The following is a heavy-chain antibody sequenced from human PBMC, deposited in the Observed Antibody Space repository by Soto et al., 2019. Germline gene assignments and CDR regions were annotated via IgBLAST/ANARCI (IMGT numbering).Heavy chain of an antibody. V-gene: IGHV1-69*13. CDR3: ARKGGNSYGDDALDF. Sequence: ASVKVSWKASGGTFSSYAISRVRQAPGQGLEWMGGIIPIFGTANYAQKFQGRVTITADESTSTAYMELSSLRSEDTAVYYCARKGGNSYGDDALDFWVKGTMDPVSS. J-gene: IGHJ3*01. CDR1: GGTFSSYA. D-gene: IGHD5-18*01. CDR2: IIPIFGTA.